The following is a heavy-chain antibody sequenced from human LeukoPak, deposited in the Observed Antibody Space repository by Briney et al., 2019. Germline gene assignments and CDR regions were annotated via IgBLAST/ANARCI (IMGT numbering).Heavy chain of an antibody. V-gene: IGHV1-18*01. CDR1: GFTFTSYG. CDR3: ARGIAAAGLDAFDI. J-gene: IGHJ3*02. CDR2: ISVYNGNT. Sequence: ASVKVSCKASGFTFTSYGISWVRQAPGQGLEWMGWISVYNGNTDYAQKLQGRVTMTTDTSTSTAYMELRSLRSDDSAVYYCARGIAAAGLDAFDIWGQGTMVTVSS. D-gene: IGHD6-13*01.